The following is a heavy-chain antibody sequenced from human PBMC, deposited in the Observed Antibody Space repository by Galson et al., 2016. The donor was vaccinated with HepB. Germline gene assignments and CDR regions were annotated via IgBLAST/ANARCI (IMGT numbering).Heavy chain of an antibody. CDR2: ISGSGGAT. V-gene: IGHV3-23*01. CDR3: AKDGPLYYDLLTGYYNPFYFDY. D-gene: IGHD3-9*01. CDR1: GFIFSDYA. Sequence: SLRLSCAASGFIFSDYAMTWVRQAPGKGLQWVSTISGSGGATYYADSVKGRFTISRDNSKNTLYLQINSPRAEDTAVYYCAKDGPLYYDLLTGYYNPFYFDYWGQGTLVTVAS. J-gene: IGHJ4*02.